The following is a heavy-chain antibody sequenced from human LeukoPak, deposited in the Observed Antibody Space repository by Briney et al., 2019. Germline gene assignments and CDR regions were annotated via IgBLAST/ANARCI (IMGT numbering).Heavy chain of an antibody. Sequence: ASVKVSCKASGYTFTSSGITWVRQAPGQRLEWMGWINAGNGNTKYSQEFQGRVTITRATSASTAYMELSSLRSEDMAVYYCARVRGGNWFDPWGQGTLVTVSS. V-gene: IGHV1-3*03. CDR2: INAGNGNT. J-gene: IGHJ5*02. CDR1: GYTFTSSG. CDR3: ARVRGGNWFDP. D-gene: IGHD6-25*01.